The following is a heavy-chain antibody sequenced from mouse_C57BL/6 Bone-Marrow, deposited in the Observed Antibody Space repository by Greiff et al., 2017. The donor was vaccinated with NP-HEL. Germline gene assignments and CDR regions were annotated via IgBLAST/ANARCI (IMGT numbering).Heavy chain of an antibody. J-gene: IGHJ2*01. D-gene: IGHD1-1*01. CDR1: GYTFTEYT. CDR2: FYPGSGSI. CDR3: ARHELPGYGSSSGYFDY. V-gene: IGHV1-62-2*01. Sequence: QVQLQQSGAELVKPGASVKLSCKASGYTFTEYTIHWVKQRSGQGLEWIGWFYPGSGSIKYNEKFKDKATLTADKSSSTVYMELSRLTSEDSAVYCCARHELPGYGSSSGYFDYWGQGTTLTVSS.